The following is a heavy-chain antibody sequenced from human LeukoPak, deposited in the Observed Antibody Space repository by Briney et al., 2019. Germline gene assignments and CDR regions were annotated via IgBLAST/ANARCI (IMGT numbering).Heavy chain of an antibody. CDR1: GYTFTSYG. CDR3: ARLMGYYYYMDV. CDR2: ISAYNGNT. J-gene: IGHJ6*03. D-gene: IGHD1-26*01. V-gene: IGHV1-18*01. Sequence: ASVKVSCKASGYTFTSYGISWVRQAPGQGLEWMGWISAYNGNTNYAQKLQGRVTMTRDTSISTAYMELSRLRSDDTAVYYCARLMGYYYYMDVWGKGTTVTVSS.